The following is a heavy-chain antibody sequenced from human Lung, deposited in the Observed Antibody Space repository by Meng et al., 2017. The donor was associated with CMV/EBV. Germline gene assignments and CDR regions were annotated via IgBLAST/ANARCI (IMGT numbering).Heavy chain of an antibody. D-gene: IGHD6-13*01. J-gene: IGHJ4*02. CDR3: ARVRATVHDTSSLDS. Sequence: SXKISXAASGFPFRSYAMHWVRQAPGKGLEWVAVVSHHGRNKYYADSVKGRFTISRDNSKNTLYLHMNSLRAEDSAVFYCARVRATVHDTSSLDSWGQGXLVTVSS. CDR1: GFPFRSYA. V-gene: IGHV3-30*04. CDR2: VSHHGRNK.